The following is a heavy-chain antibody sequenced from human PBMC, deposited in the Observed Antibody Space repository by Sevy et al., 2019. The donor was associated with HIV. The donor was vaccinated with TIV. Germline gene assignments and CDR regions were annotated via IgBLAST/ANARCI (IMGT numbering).Heavy chain of an antibody. V-gene: IGHV1-8*01. J-gene: IGHJ4*02. CDR1: GYTLTGYD. CDR3: ARGRGATGGSGSYYY. D-gene: IGHD3-10*01. CDR2: MNPNSGNT. Sequence: ASVKVSCKASGYTLTGYDINWVRQATGQGLEWMGWMNPNSGNTGYAQKFQGRVTMTRNTSISTAYMELSSLRSEDTAVYYCARGRGATGGSGSYYYWGQGTLVTVSS.